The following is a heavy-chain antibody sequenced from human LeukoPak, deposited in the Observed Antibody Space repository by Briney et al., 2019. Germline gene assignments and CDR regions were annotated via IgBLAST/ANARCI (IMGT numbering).Heavy chain of an antibody. J-gene: IGHJ4*02. CDR2: IWYNGSTK. D-gene: IGHD4-17*01. V-gene: IGHV3-33*01. Sequence: PGTSLRLSCAASGFTFSTYGMHWVRQAPGKGLEWVAIIWYNGSTKYYADSVKGRFTISRDNSKHTLYLQMNTLRAEDTAMYYCARETHGVNFDSWGQGTLVTVSS. CDR1: GFTFSTYG. CDR3: ARETHGVNFDS.